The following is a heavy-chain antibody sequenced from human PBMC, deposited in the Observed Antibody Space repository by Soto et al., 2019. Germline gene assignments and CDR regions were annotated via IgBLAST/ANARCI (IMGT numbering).Heavy chain of an antibody. Sequence: EVQVVESGGGLVQPGGPRGSSGAPPGFMVITTNLTGFRQVQGKGWGWCSIIDIGGNTYYADSVKDRFTISRDNSRNQLYLHMDSLRAEDTAVYYCARGRGSTGYLGREHYFDYWGQGTLVTVSP. CDR1: GFMVITTN. J-gene: IGHJ4*02. D-gene: IGHD2-2*01. V-gene: IGHV3-66*01. CDR3: ARGRGSTGYLGREHYFDY. CDR2: IDIGGNT.